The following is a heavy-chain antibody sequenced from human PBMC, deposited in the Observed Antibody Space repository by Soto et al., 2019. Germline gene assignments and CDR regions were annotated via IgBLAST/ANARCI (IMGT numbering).Heavy chain of an antibody. D-gene: IGHD2-15*01. CDR3: ARPGNIVGCCWWYFDL. CDR1: GGSISSSTYY. J-gene: IGHJ2*01. Sequence: QLQLQESGPGLVKPSETLSLTCTVSGGSISSSTYYWGWIRQPPGKGLEWIGSIYYSGSTYYNPSLKSRVTISVDTSKTQFSRKLTSVTAADTAVYYFARPGNIVGCCWWYFDLWGRGTLVTVSS. CDR2: IYYSGST. V-gene: IGHV4-39*01.